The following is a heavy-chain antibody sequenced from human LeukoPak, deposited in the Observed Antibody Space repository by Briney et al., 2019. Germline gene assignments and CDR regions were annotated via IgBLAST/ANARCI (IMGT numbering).Heavy chain of an antibody. CDR1: GFSFSTYT. V-gene: IGHV3-23*01. D-gene: IGHD5-12*01. Sequence: GGSLRLSCAASGFSFSTYTMYWVRQAPGKGLEWVSGITGSGRTYHADSVKDRFTISRDNSKDTLYMQMNSLRAEDTAVYYCARDAYSGYDTLFDYWGQGTLVTVSS. CDR3: ARDAYSGYDTLFDY. J-gene: IGHJ4*02. CDR2: ITGSGRT.